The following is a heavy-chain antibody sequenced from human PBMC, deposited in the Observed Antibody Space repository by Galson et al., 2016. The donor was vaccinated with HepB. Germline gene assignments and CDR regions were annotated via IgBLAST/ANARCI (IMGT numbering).Heavy chain of an antibody. CDR3: VRIRGTYDSYYGLDV. Sequence: PALVKPTQTLTLTCTFSGFSLSTSGVAVGWIRQPPGKALEWLTLIYWDDAKRYSPSLNNRLTITKDTSKNQVVLTMTNMDPADTATYYCVRIRGTYDSYYGLDVWGPGTTVTVSS. J-gene: IGHJ6*02. D-gene: IGHD3-16*01. CDR2: IYWDDAK. CDR1: GFSLSTSGVA. V-gene: IGHV2-5*02.